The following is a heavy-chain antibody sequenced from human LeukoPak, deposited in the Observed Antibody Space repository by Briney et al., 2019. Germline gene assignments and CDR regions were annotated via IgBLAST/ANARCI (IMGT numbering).Heavy chain of an antibody. CDR3: ARGVPAADHFDY. CDR1: GYTFTGYC. CDR2: INPNSGGT. Sequence: ASVKVSCKASGYTFTGYCMHWVRQAPGQGLEWMGWINPNSGGTNYAQKFQGWVTMTRDTSISTAYMELSRLRSDDTAVYYCARGVPAADHFDYWGQGTLVTVSS. J-gene: IGHJ4*02. V-gene: IGHV1-2*04. D-gene: IGHD2-2*01.